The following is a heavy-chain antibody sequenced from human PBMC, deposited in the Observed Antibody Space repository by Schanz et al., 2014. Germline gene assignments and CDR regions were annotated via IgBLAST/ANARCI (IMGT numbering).Heavy chain of an antibody. CDR1: GFTFSSYA. CDR2: ISDNGIST. J-gene: IGHJ4*02. D-gene: IGHD6-19*01. V-gene: IGHV3-23*04. CDR3: AKDHPSSGWPAFDV. Sequence: EVQLVESGGGLVQPGGSLRLSCVASGFTFSSYAMSWVRQAPGKGLEWVSGISDNGISTYYADSVKGRFSISRENSKSILYLQMNSLRADDSAIYYCAKDHPSSGWPAFDVWGQGTQVTVSS.